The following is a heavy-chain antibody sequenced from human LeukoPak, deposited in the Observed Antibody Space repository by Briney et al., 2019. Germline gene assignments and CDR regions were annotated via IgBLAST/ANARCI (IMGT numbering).Heavy chain of an antibody. Sequence: GGSLRLSCAASGFTFSSYSMTWVRQAPGKGLEWVSSISSSSSYIYYADSVKGRFTISRDNAKNSLYLQMNSLRAEDTAVYYCARDAGPSGIGDYWGQGTLVTVSS. V-gene: IGHV3-21*01. CDR1: GFTFSSYS. CDR2: ISSSSSYI. J-gene: IGHJ4*02. D-gene: IGHD3-3*01. CDR3: ARDAGPSGIGDY.